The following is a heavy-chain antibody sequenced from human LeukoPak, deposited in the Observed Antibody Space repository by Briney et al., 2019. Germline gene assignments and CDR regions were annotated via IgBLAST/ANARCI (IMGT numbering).Heavy chain of an antibody. CDR2: ISGSGGST. CDR3: AKDQGSSGYYYVFWFDP. D-gene: IGHD3-22*01. J-gene: IGHJ5*02. V-gene: IGHV3-23*01. CDR1: GFTFSSYA. Sequence: GGSLRLSCAASGFTFSSYAMSWVRQAPGKGLEWVSAISGSGGSTYYADSVKGRFTISRDNSKNTLYLQMNSLRAEDTALYYCAKDQGSSGYYYVFWFDPWGQGTLVTVSS.